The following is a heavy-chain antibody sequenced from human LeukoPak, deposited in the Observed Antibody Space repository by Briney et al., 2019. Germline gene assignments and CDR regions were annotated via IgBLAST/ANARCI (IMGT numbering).Heavy chain of an antibody. CDR2: INSDGSST. J-gene: IGHJ4*02. Sequence: PGGSLRLSCAASGFTFSSYWMHWVRQAPGKGLVWVSRINSDGSSTSYADSVKGRFTISRDNAKNTLYLQMNSLRAEDTAVYYCARDPAGTDDGEAVAGTGPDYWGQGTLVTVSS. D-gene: IGHD6-19*01. CDR1: GFTFSSYW. CDR3: ARDPAGTDDGEAVAGTGPDY. V-gene: IGHV3-74*01.